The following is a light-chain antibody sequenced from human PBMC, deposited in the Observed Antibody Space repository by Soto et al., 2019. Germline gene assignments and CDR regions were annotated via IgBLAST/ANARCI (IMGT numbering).Light chain of an antibody. V-gene: IGKV3-11*01. CDR3: QQRSDWPWT. CDR2: DVS. J-gene: IGKJ1*01. CDR1: ESVTDY. Sequence: EIVLTQSPATLSLSPGERGTLSCRASESVTDYLAWYQQKPGQAPRLLVYDVSNRAAGIPTRFSGGGSGTDFTLTISNVEPEDFAVYYCQQRSDWPWTFDQGTKVDI.